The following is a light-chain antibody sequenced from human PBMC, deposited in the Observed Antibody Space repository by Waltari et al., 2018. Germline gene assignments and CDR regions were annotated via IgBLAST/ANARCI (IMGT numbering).Light chain of an antibody. CDR2: STS. Sequence: LQMTQSPSSLSASVGDRVTITCRASRSVADFLIWYQQKPGKALKLLIYSTSTLQSGVPSRFSGSGYGTDFTLTINSLQPEDFATYYCQQYYTTLGTFGGGTNVEI. CDR1: RSVADF. CDR3: QQYYTTLGT. J-gene: IGKJ4*01. V-gene: IGKV1-39*01.